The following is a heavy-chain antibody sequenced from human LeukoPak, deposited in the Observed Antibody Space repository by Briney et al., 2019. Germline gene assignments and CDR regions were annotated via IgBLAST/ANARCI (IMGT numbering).Heavy chain of an antibody. CDR3: ARGELPDY. CDR2: INHSGST. D-gene: IGHD1-26*01. Sequence: SETLSLTCAVYGGSFSGYYWSWIRRPPGKGLEWIGEINHSGSTNYNPSLKSRVTISVDTSKSQFSLKLSSVTAADTAVYYCARGELPDYWGQGTLVTVSS. J-gene: IGHJ4*02. CDR1: GGSFSGYY. V-gene: IGHV4-34*01.